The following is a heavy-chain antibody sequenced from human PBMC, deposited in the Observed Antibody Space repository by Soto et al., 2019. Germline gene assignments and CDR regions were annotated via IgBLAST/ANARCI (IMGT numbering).Heavy chain of an antibody. D-gene: IGHD1-20*01. CDR1: GDSVSSNSAA. CDR2: TSYRSKWYN. J-gene: IGHJ6*02. CDR3: AMITGLGYYGMDV. V-gene: IGHV6-1*01. Sequence: SQTLSLTCVISGDSVSSNSAAWNWIRQSPSRGLEWLGRTSYRSKWYNDYAVSVKSRITINPDTSKNQFSLQLNSVPPEDTAVYYCAMITGLGYYGMDVWGQGTTVTVSS.